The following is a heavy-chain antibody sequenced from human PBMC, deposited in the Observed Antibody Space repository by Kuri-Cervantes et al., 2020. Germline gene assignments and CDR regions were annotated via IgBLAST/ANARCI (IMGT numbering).Heavy chain of an antibody. J-gene: IGHJ4*02. CDR3: AKPRDYYGSGLDY. CDR1: GFTFSDYY. Sequence: GGSLRLSCAASGFTFSDYYMSWIRQAPGKGLEWVSYISSSGSTIYYADSVKGRFTISRDNSKNTLYLQMNSLRAEDTAVYYCAKPRDYYGSGLDYWGQGTLVTVSS. V-gene: IGHV3-11*01. D-gene: IGHD3-10*01. CDR2: ISSSGSTI.